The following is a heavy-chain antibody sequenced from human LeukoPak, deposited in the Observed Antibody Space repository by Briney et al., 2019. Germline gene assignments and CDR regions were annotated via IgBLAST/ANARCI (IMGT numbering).Heavy chain of an antibody. V-gene: IGHV4-4*07. CDR1: GGSISSYY. J-gene: IGHJ6*03. D-gene: IGHD3-3*02. Sequence: PSETLPLTCTVSGGSISSYYWSWIRQPAGKGLEWIGRIYSSGSTDYNPSLKSRVTMSVDTSKNQFSLKLSSVTAADTAVYYCARAFYPGYYSYMAVWGKGTTVTVSS. CDR3: ARAFYPGYYSYMAV. CDR2: IYSSGST.